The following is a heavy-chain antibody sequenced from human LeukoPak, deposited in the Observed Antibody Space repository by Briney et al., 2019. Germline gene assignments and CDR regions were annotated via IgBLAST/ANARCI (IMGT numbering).Heavy chain of an antibody. CDR3: AKWGDYDILTGYYVSDF. CDR2: ITGSGDTT. D-gene: IGHD3-9*01. V-gene: IGHV3-23*01. Sequence: PGASLRLSCAASGFIFRNYAMSWVRQAPGKGLEWVSAITGSGDTTYYADSVKGRFTISRDNSKNQLYVEMNTLRAEGTAVYYCAKWGDYDILTGYYVSDFWGQGTLVTVSS. CDR1: GFIFRNYA. J-gene: IGHJ4*02.